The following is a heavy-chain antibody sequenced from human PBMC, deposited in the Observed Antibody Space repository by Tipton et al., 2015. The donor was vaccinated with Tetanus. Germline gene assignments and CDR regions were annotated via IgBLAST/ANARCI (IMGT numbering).Heavy chain of an antibody. CDR1: GDSLSTGFYS. J-gene: IGHJ4*02. CDR2: IYHTGST. V-gene: IGHV4-30-2*01. CDR3: ARAGKVHTFDH. Sequence: LRLSCAVSGDSLSTGFYSWSWIRQPPGKGLEWIGYIYHTGSTYYNPALQSRVIMSVDMSKNRFCLRLKSVTAADTAVYFCARAGKVHTFDHWGQGILVTVSS.